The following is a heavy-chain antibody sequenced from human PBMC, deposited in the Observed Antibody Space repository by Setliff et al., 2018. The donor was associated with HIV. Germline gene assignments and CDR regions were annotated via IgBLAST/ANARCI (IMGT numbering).Heavy chain of an antibody. CDR3: ARLSVVTATRIYYFDD. CDR1: GYSFTNYW. V-gene: IGHV5-51*01. J-gene: IGHJ4*02. Sequence: PGESLKISCKGSGYSFTNYWIGWVRQMPGKGLKWMGIIYPGDSDTRYSPSFQGQVTISADKSISTAYLQWSSLKASDTAMYYCARLSVVTATRIYYFDDWGQGTLVTVSS. CDR2: IYPGDSDT. D-gene: IGHD2-21*02.